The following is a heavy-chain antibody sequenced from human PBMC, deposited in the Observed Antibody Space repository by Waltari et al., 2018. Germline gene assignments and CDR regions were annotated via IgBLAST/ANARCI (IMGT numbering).Heavy chain of an antibody. J-gene: IGHJ4*02. CDR1: GYTFTGSY. CDR2: INPNSGGT. V-gene: IGHV1-2*02. D-gene: IGHD6-6*01. CDR3: ARIFTFGGSSSSQGFDY. Sequence: QVQLVQSGAEVKKPGASVKVSCKASGYTFTGSYMHWVRQAPGQGLEWMGWINPNSGGTNYAQKFQGRVTMTRDTSISTAYMELSRLRSDDTAVYYCARIFTFGGSSSSQGFDYWGQGTLVTVSS.